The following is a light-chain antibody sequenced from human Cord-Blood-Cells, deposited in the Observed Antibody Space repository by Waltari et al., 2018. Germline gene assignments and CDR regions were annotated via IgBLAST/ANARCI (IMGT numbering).Light chain of an antibody. CDR2: LGC. J-gene: IGKJ2*01. CDR1: QSLLHSNGYNY. CDR3: MQALQTPYT. Sequence: DIVMTQSPLSLPVTPGEPASISCRSSQSLLHSNGYNYLVWYLQEPGQSPQLLIYLGCNRASGVPDRVSGSGSGTDFKLKISRVEAEDVGVYYCMQALQTPYTFGQGTKLEIK. V-gene: IGKV2-28*01.